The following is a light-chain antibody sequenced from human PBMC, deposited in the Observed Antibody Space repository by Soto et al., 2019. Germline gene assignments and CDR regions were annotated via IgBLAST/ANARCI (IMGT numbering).Light chain of an antibody. V-gene: IGKV1-39*01. CDR3: QQYVRLPLS. CDR1: HSISNY. CDR2: DAS. Sequence: IEMTQSPSSMSASVGDRVTSTCRARHSISNYLIWYQQKPGKAPKLLIDDASRLESCVPSRFSGRGSGTEFTLIISSLQPDDAAGYYCQQYVRLPLSLGGGTKVDIK. J-gene: IGKJ4*01.